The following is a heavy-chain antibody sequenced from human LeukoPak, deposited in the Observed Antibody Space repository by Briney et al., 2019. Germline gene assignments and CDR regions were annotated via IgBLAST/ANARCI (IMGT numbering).Heavy chain of an antibody. J-gene: IGHJ1*01. D-gene: IGHD3-22*01. CDR2: INHSGRT. V-gene: IGHV4-34*01. Sequence: PSETLSLTRGVYVGSFSGYYWSGVRHPPGKGLEGVGEINHSGRTNYNPSLTSRVTISVDTTKNQCFLKLSSVTAADTAVYYCARGRSPYDRSGHYYPEFFQHWGQGTLVTVSS. CDR1: VGSFSGYY. CDR3: ARGRSPYDRSGHYYPEFFQH.